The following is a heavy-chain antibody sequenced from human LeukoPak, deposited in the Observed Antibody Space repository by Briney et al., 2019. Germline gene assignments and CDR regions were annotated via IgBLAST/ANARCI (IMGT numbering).Heavy chain of an antibody. CDR1: GYTFNSYG. D-gene: IGHD6-13*01. V-gene: IGHV1-18*01. Sequence: ASVKVSCKASGYTFNSYGISWVRQAPGQGLEWMGWISAYNGNTNHAQKLQGRVTMTTDTSTSTAYIELGSLRSEAPAVYYCARVIAAAGVAFDIWAQGTMVTVSP. J-gene: IGHJ3*02. CDR3: ARVIAAAGVAFDI. CDR2: ISAYNGNT.